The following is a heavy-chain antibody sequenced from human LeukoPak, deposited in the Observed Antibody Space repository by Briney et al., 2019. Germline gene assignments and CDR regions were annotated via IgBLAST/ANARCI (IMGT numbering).Heavy chain of an antibody. J-gene: IGHJ4*02. CDR2: ISYSGST. V-gene: IGHV4-59*08. CDR3: ARHGSGSHNFDY. CDR1: GDSISSFH. D-gene: IGHD1-26*01. Sequence: PSETLSLTCTVSGDSISSFHWSWIRQPPGKGLEWIGYISYSGSTNYNPSLKSRVTISVDTSKNQFSLKLSSVTAEDTAVYYCARHGSGSHNFDYWGQGTLVTVSS.